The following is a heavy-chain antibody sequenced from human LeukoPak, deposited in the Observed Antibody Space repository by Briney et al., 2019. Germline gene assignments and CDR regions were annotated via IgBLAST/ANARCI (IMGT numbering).Heavy chain of an antibody. J-gene: IGHJ4*02. CDR3: ARERRDRSGKYLDFDQ. Sequence: RGSPRVSCAASGFTLCTYAMHWVRPAPRERREWVSCLCFCSSYIYYAHSVKGRFTLSSDNAENKLHLQMNSLRAEDTAVYYCARERRDRSGKYLDFDQWGQGTLVTVSS. CDR1: GFTLCTYA. CDR2: LCFCSSYI. D-gene: IGHD1-26*01. V-gene: IGHV3-21*05.